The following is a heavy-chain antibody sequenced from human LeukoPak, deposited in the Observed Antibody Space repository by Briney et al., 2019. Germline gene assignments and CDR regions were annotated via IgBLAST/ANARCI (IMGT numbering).Heavy chain of an antibody. J-gene: IGHJ4*02. CDR1: GFTFTNYA. D-gene: IGHD6-19*01. V-gene: IGHV3-23*01. CDR3: ARHNSGWYAARGGRQLDY. CDR2: ITGGGSSS. Sequence: GGSLRLSCAASGFTFTNYAMSWVRQAPGKGLEWVSTITGGGSSSYYADSVKGRSTISRDNSKNTVYLQMNSLRAEDTAVYYCARHNSGWYAARGGRQLDYWGQGTLVTVSS.